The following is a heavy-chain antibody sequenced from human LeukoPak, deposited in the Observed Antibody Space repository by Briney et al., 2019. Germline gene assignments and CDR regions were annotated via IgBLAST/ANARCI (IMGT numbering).Heavy chain of an antibody. Sequence: GGSLRLSCAASGFTFSSYAMSWVRQAPGKGLEWVSAIGGSGGRTYYADSVKGRFTISRDNSKNTLYLQMNNLRAEDTAVYYGTKDQVESHGIDSWGQGTLVTVSS. CDR2: IGGSGGRT. J-gene: IGHJ4*02. V-gene: IGHV3-23*01. D-gene: IGHD1-1*01. CDR3: TKDQVESHGIDS. CDR1: GFTFSSYA.